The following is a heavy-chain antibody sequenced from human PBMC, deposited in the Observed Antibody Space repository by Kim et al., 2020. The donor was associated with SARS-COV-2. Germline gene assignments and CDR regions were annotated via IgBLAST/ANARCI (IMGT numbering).Heavy chain of an antibody. CDR3: ARCYPLFDYDSSGYYYCYYFDY. CDR2: IIPIFGTA. CDR1: GGTFSSYA. Sequence: SVKVSCKASGGTFSSYAISWVRQAPGQGLEWMGGIIPIFGTANYAQKFQGRVTITADESTSTAYMELSSLRSEDTAVYYCARCYPLFDYDSSGYYYCYYFDYWGQGTLVTVSS. J-gene: IGHJ4*02. D-gene: IGHD3-22*01. V-gene: IGHV1-69*13.